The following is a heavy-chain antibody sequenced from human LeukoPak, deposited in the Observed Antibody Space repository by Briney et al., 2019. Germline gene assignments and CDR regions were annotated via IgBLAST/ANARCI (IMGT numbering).Heavy chain of an antibody. D-gene: IGHD2-21*01. V-gene: IGHV4-59*01. CDR3: AREHIDGMDV. J-gene: IGHJ6*02. CDR1: GGSISSYY. Sequence: SETLSLICTVSGGSISSYYWSWIRQPSGKGLEWIGYIYYSGSTNYNPSLKSRVTISVDTSKNQFSLKLSSVTAADTAVYYCAREHIDGMDVWGQGTTVTVSS. CDR2: IYYSGST.